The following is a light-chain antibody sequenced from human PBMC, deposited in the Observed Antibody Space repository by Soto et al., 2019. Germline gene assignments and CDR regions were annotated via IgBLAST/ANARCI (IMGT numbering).Light chain of an antibody. CDR2: DAS. V-gene: IGKV1-13*02. Sequence: AIQVTQSPPSLSASVGDRVTITCRASQDISSALAWYQQKPGKAPKFLIYDASTLESGVPSRFSGSGSGTDFTLTINSLQPEDFATYFCHQFNSYPRTFGQGTKVEIK. CDR3: HQFNSYPRT. J-gene: IGKJ1*01. CDR1: QDISSA.